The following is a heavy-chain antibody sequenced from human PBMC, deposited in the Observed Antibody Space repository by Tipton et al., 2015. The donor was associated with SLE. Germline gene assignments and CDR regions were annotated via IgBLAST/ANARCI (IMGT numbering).Heavy chain of an antibody. D-gene: IGHD2-15*01. V-gene: IGHV4-61*01. CDR3: ARDSVGVDR. J-gene: IGHJ4*02. Sequence: TLSLTCTVSSASVSSGSYYWSWIRQPPGQGLEWLGQIYYNGGSNTNPSLESRVTISLDTSRNQFSLILTSVTAADTAVYYCARDSVGVDRWGQGALVTVSS. CDR2: IYYNGGS. CDR1: SASVSSGSYY.